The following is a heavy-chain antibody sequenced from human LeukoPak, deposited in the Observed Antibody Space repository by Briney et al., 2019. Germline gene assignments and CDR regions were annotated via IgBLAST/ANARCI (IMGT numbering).Heavy chain of an antibody. CDR3: ASGYYGSGSSLY. J-gene: IGHJ4*02. Sequence: SEILSLTCAVYGGSFSGYYWSWIRQPPGKGLEWIGEINHSGSTNYNPSLKSRVTISVDTSKNQFSLKLSSVTAADTAVYYCASGYYGSGSSLYWGQGTLVTVSS. CDR2: INHSGST. D-gene: IGHD3-10*01. CDR1: GGSFSGYY. V-gene: IGHV4-34*01.